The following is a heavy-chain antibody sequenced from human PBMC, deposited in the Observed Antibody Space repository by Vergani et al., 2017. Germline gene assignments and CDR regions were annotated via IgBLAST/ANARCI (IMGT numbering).Heavy chain of an antibody. CDR1: GGSFTSYH. V-gene: IGHV4-34*01. Sequence: QVQLQQCGGGLLKPSETLSLTCVVNGGSFTSYHWTWIRQSPGEGLEWVGDIDHTGRPDYNPSLKSRLTMSVDKSRNQFSLTLNSVTATDTAIYFCAIVNTETNGHLYYYYYMDVWGQGTAVTVS. J-gene: IGHJ6*03. D-gene: IGHD4-11*01. CDR3: AIVNTETNGHLYYYYYMDV. CDR2: IDHTGRP.